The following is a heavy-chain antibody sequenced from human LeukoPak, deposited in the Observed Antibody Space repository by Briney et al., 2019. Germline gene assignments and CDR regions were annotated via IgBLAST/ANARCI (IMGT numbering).Heavy chain of an antibody. CDR2: ISAYNGDT. V-gene: IGHV1-18*01. CDR1: GYTFIKYG. D-gene: IGHD6-25*01. CDR3: ARERYSSGPRSMDV. J-gene: IGHJ6*03. Sequence: GASVKVSCKASGYTFIKYGIGWVRQAPGQGLEWMGWISAYNGDTYYAQKFQGRVTMTTETSTNTAYMEVRSLRSDDTAIYCARERYSSGPRSMDVWGKGTTVTVS.